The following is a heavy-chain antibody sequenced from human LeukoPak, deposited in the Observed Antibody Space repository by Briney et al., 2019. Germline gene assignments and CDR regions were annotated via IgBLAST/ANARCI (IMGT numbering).Heavy chain of an antibody. Sequence: SETLSLTCTVSGGSISSYYWSWIRQPAGKGLEWIGRIYTSGSTNYNPSLKSRVTISVDTSKNQFSLKLSSVTAADTAVYYCARVPSRDGYNYIAADAFDIWGQGTMVTVSS. V-gene: IGHV4-4*07. CDR2: IYTSGST. CDR1: GGSISSYY. J-gene: IGHJ3*02. D-gene: IGHD5-24*01. CDR3: ARVPSRDGYNYIAADAFDI.